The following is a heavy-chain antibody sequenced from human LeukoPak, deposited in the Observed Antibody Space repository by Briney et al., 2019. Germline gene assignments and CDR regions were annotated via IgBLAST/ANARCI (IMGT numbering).Heavy chain of an antibody. CDR2: ISWNGGGM. J-gene: IGHJ4*02. CDR1: GFTFDAYA. D-gene: IGHD3-22*01. V-gene: IGHV3-9*01. CDR3: AKAFFDSSGYYSKFDY. Sequence: GGSLRLSCAASGFTFDAYAMHWVRQAPGKGLEWVSGISWNGGGMGYAVSVKGRFTISRDNAKNTLYLQMNSLRAEDTAVYYCAKAFFDSSGYYSKFDYWGQGTLVTVSS.